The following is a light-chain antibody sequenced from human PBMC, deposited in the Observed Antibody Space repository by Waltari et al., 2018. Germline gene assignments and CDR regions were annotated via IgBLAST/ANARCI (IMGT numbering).Light chain of an antibody. J-gene: IGKJ2*01. CDR3: QQYNSYPYT. CDR1: QRISRW. CDR2: KAS. V-gene: IGKV1-5*03. Sequence: DIQMTQSPSTLSASVGDRVTITCRASQRISRWLAWYQQKPGKAPKLLIYKASSLESGVPSRFSGSGSATDFTLTISSLQPDDFATYYCQQYNSYPYTFGQGTKLEIK.